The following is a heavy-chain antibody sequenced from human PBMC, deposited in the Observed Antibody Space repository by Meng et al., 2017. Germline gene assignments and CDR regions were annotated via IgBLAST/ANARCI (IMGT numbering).Heavy chain of an antibody. CDR1: GDSVSSNSAA. CDR2: AYYRSKWYH. J-gene: IGHJ4*02. CDR3: ARGSYSFDS. V-gene: IGHV6-1*01. Sequence: QLQQSGPGLVKPSPTLSLICAISGDSVSSNSAAWNWIRQSPSRGLEWLGRAYYRSKWYHDYAESVKSRISIDPDTSKNQFSLQLRSVTPEDSAVYYCARGSYSFDSWGQRTLVTVFS. D-gene: IGHD1-26*01.